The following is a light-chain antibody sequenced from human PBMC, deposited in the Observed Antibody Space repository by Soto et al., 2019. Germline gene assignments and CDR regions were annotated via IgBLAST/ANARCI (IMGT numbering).Light chain of an antibody. CDR1: QGISKY. CDR2: AAS. J-gene: IGKJ4*01. Sequence: DIQLTHSPSFLAASVGDRVTITSRTSQGISKYLAWYQQKPGKAPKLLIYAASTLQSGVPSRFSGSGSGTEFTLTISSLQPEDFATYYCQQANSFPLTFGGGTKVDIK. CDR3: QQANSFPLT. V-gene: IGKV1-9*01.